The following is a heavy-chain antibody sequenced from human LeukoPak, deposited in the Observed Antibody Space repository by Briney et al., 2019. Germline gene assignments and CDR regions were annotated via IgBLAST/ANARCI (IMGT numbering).Heavy chain of an antibody. CDR3: TREAFFDTFDY. J-gene: IGHJ4*02. Sequence: GGSLRLSCAASGLTFSNAWMSWGRQAPGKGLEWGVRIKSKTDGGTTDYAAPVKGRFTISRDHSNTPLYLQMNRLKTEDTAVYYCTREAFFDTFDYWGQGTLVTVSS. CDR1: GLTFSNAW. D-gene: IGHD3-9*01. V-gene: IGHV3-15*01. CDR2: IKSKTDGGTT.